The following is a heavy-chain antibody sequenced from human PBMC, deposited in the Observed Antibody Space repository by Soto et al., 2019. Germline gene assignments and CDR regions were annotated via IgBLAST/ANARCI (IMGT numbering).Heavy chain of an antibody. CDR3: ARHRGNLYDSSGYYWDV. V-gene: IGHV5-10-1*01. CDR2: IDPSDSYT. Sequence: PGESLKIPCQGSGYRFTSYWISWVRQLPGKGLEWMGKIDPSDSYTNYSPSFQGHVTISTDKSISTAYLQWSSLKASDTAMYYCARHRGNLYDSSGYYWDVWGQGTTVTVSS. D-gene: IGHD3-22*01. CDR1: GYRFTSYW. J-gene: IGHJ6*02.